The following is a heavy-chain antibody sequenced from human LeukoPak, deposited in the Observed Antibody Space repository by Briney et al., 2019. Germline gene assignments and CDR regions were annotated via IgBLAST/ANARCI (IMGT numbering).Heavy chain of an antibody. Sequence: GGSLRLSCAASGFTVSSNYMSWVRQAPGKGLEWVSVIYSSGSTYYADSVKGRFTISRDNSKNTLYLQMNSLRAEDTAVYYCARGITMVRGVAHYYYYGMDVWGQGTTVTVSS. J-gene: IGHJ6*02. CDR3: ARGITMVRGVAHYYYYGMDV. D-gene: IGHD3-10*01. CDR1: GFTVSSNY. CDR2: IYSSGST. V-gene: IGHV3-53*01.